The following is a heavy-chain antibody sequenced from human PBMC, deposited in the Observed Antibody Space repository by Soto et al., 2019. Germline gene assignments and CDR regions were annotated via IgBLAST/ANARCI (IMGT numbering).Heavy chain of an antibody. CDR2: TYYSGST. CDR1: GDSISSYY. V-gene: IGHV4-59*01. D-gene: IGHD5-12*01. CDR3: ARGRGYSGYDLGY. Sequence: QVQLQESGPGLVKPSETLSLTCTVSGDSISSYYWNWIRQPPGKGLEWIGYTYYSGSTDYNPSLTSRVTLSVDTSKNQVSLKLTSVTAADTAVYYCARGRGYSGYDLGYWGQGTLVTVSS. J-gene: IGHJ4*02.